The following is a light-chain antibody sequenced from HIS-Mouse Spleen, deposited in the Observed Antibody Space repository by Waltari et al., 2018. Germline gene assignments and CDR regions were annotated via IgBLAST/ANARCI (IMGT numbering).Light chain of an antibody. Sequence: EIVLTQSPATLSLSPGERATLSCRASQSVSSYLALYQQKPGQAPRLLIYDASNRATGIPARFSGSGSGTDFTLTISSLEPEDFAVYYCQQRSNWPRVTFGPGTKVDIK. J-gene: IGKJ3*01. CDR3: QQRSNWPRVT. CDR2: DAS. V-gene: IGKV3-11*01. CDR1: QSVSSY.